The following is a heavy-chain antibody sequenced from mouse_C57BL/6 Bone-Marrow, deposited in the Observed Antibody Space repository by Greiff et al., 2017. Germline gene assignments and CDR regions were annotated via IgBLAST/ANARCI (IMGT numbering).Heavy chain of an antibody. V-gene: IGHV1-80*01. Sequence: QVQLQQSGAELVKPGASVKISCKASGYAFSSYWMNWVKQRPGKGLAWIGQIYPGDGDTNYNGKFKGQATLTADKSSSTAYMQLSSLTSEDSAVYFCARGIYGSSLYWYFDVWGTGTTVTVSS. J-gene: IGHJ1*03. D-gene: IGHD1-1*01. CDR2: IYPGDGDT. CDR1: GYAFSSYW. CDR3: ARGIYGSSLYWYFDV.